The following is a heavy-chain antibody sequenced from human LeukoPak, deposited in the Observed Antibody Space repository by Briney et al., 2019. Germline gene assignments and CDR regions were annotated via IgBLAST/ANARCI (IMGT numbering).Heavy chain of an antibody. CDR3: ARDPKSAVAAFDI. CDR1: GFTFSSFG. CDR2: ISGSGGST. Sequence: PGGSLRLSCAASGFTFSSFGMTWVRQAPGKGLGWVSFISGSGGSTYYADSVKGRFTISRDNSKNTLYLQMNGLRAEDTAVYYCARDPKSAVAAFDIWGQGTMVTVSS. J-gene: IGHJ3*02. V-gene: IGHV3-23*01.